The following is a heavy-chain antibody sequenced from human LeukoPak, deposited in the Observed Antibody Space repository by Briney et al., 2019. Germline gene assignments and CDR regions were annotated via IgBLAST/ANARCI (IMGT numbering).Heavy chain of an antibody. CDR2: IYYSRST. Sequence: NPSETLSLTCTVSGGSISSYYWSWIRQPPGKGLEWIGYIYYSRSTNYNPSLKSRVTISVDTSKNQFSLKLSSVTAADTAVYYCARARPLDYCSGGSCYNYYFDYWGQGTLVTVSS. CDR3: ARARPLDYCSGGSCYNYYFDY. D-gene: IGHD2-15*01. CDR1: GGSISSYY. J-gene: IGHJ4*02. V-gene: IGHV4-59*01.